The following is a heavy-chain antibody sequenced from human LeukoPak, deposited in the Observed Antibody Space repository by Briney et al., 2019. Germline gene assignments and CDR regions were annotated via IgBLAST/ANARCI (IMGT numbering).Heavy chain of an antibody. CDR1: GGSISSSSYY. CDR2: IYYSGST. V-gene: IGHV4-61*01. Sequence: SETLSLTCTVSGGSISSSSYYWSWIRQPPGKGLEWIGYIYYSGSTNYNPSLKSRVTISVDTSKNQFSLKLSSVTAADTAVYYCARYSSSWSTYYFDYWGQGTLVTVSS. CDR3: ARYSSSWSTYYFDY. J-gene: IGHJ4*02. D-gene: IGHD6-13*01.